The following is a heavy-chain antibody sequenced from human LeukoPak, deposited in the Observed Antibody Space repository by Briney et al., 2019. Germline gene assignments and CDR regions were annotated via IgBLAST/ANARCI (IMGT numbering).Heavy chain of an antibody. CDR3: ASCYSMKAFDI. V-gene: IGHV4-39*01. CDR1: GGSISISSYY. J-gene: IGHJ3*02. D-gene: IGHD2-2*02. Sequence: KPSETLSLTCTVSGGSISISSYYWGWIRQPPGKGLEWIGSIYYSGSTYYNPSLKSRVTISVDTSKNQFSLKLSSVTAADTAVYYCASCYSMKAFDIWGQGTMVTVSS. CDR2: IYYSGST.